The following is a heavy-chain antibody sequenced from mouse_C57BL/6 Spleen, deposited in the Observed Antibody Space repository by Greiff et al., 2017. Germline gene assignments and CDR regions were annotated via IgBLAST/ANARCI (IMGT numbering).Heavy chain of an antibody. CDR3: ARWGTVVAFDY. Sequence: VKLMESGPELVKPGASVKISCKASGYAFSSSWMNWVKQRPGKGLEWIGRIYPGDGDTNYNGKFKGKATLTADKSSSTAYMQLSSLTSEDSAVYFGARWGTVVAFDYWGQGTSLTVSS. J-gene: IGHJ2*02. D-gene: IGHD1-1*01. V-gene: IGHV1-82*01. CDR2: IYPGDGDT. CDR1: GYAFSSSW.